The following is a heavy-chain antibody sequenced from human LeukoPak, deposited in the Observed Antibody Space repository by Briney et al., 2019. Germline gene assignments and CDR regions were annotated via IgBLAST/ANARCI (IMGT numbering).Heavy chain of an antibody. J-gene: IGHJ4*02. CDR2: IGSSGTTT. D-gene: IGHD1-7*01. Sequence: GGSLRLSCAASGFTFNNYAMNWVRQAPGRGLEWLSYIGSSGTTTYYADSVKGRFTISRDNAKNLLFLQMNSLRAEDTAVYYCARMNYVSTGWGAPFDNWGQGTLVTVSS. CDR3: ARMNYVSTGWGAPFDN. CDR1: GFTFNNYA. V-gene: IGHV3-48*04.